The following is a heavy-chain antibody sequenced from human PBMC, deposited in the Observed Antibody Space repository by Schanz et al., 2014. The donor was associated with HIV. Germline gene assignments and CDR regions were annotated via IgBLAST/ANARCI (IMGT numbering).Heavy chain of an antibody. D-gene: IGHD5-12*01. CDR3: AREPNYSGFDS. J-gene: IGHJ5*01. Sequence: QVQLVQSGAEVKEPGASVKVSCKPYGYIFTGHLMHWVRQAPGQGLEWMGWINPNSGATDSAQKFQGRVTMTRDTSISTAFMELSRLRSDDTAVYYCAREPNYSGFDSWGHGTLVTVSS. CDR2: INPNSGAT. CDR1: GYIFTGHL. V-gene: IGHV1-2*02.